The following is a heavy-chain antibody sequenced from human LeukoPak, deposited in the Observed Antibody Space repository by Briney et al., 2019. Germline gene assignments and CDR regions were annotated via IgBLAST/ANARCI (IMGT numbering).Heavy chain of an antibody. V-gene: IGHV3-23*01. CDR3: ARASWVSDPDAVR. CDR2: LRGNDET. D-gene: IGHD3-10*01. Sequence: GGSLRLSCAVSGITLSNYGMSWVRQAPARGPEWVSSLRGNDETFYADSVKGRFTLSRDDSRNTVYLQLNNLRVEDTAIYYCARASWVSDPDAVRWGQGTQVTVSS. J-gene: IGHJ4*02. CDR1: GITLSNYG.